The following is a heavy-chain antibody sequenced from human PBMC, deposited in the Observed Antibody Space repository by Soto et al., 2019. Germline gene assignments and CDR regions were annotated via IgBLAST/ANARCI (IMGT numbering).Heavy chain of an antibody. Sequence: QVQLVQSGAEVKKPGSSVKVSCKASGGTFSSYAISWVRQAPGQGLEWMGGIIPIFGTAYCAQKFQGRVTITADESTSTAYMELSSLRSEDTAVYYCARESTKYYYDSSGYSRPYYYYYGMDVWGQGTTVTVSS. J-gene: IGHJ6*02. V-gene: IGHV1-69*01. CDR2: IIPIFGTA. CDR1: GGTFSSYA. CDR3: ARESTKYYYDSSGYSRPYYYYYGMDV. D-gene: IGHD3-22*01.